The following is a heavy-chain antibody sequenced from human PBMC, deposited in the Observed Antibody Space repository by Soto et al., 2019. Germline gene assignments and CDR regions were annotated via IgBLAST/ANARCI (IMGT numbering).Heavy chain of an antibody. CDR3: ARDPNTGYSSGWDSYYYYYGMDV. D-gene: IGHD6-19*01. J-gene: IGHJ6*02. CDR1: VDSVSSNSAA. Sequence: SQTLSLTCVISVDSVSSNSAAWNWIRQSPSRGLEWLGRTYYRSKWYNDYAVSVKSRITINPDTSKNQSSLQLNSVTPEDTAVYYCARDPNTGYSSGWDSYYYYYGMDVWGQGTTVTVSS. V-gene: IGHV6-1*01. CDR2: TYYRSKWYN.